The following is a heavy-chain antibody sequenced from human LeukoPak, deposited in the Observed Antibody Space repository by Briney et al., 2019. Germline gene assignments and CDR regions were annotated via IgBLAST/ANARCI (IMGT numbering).Heavy chain of an antibody. CDR3: AREDWGPDY. Sequence: GGSLRLSCAASGFTFTGYWMVWVRQAPGKGLEWVANIKQDGSQKHYVDSVKGRFTISRDNAKKSLYLQMSNLRVEDTGVYYCAREDWGPDYWGQGTLVTVSS. J-gene: IGHJ4*02. CDR2: IKQDGSQK. V-gene: IGHV3-7*01. CDR1: GFTFTGYW. D-gene: IGHD7-27*01.